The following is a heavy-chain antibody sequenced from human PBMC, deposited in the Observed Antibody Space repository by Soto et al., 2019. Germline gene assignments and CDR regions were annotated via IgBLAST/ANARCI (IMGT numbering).Heavy chain of an antibody. CDR2: LIPKLGSA. CDR1: GGGNLRDYR. Sequence: QVQLVQSGAEVKEPGSSVKVSCKASGGGNLRDYRTTWVRRAPGQGLEWRGGLIPKLGSANYAQNFQGRVTVTADESTNTVYMELRSLRSDDTAVYYCARGGDVYNFGAVYWGQGTPVTVSS. D-gene: IGHD2-21*01. J-gene: IGHJ4*02. V-gene: IGHV1-69*01. CDR3: ARGGDVYNFGAVY.